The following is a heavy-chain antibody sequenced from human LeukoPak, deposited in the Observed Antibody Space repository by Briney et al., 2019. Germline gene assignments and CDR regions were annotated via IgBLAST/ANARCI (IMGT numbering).Heavy chain of an antibody. CDR1: GGSFSGYY. Sequence: SETLSLTCAVYGGSFSGYYWSWIRQPPGKGLEWIGEINHSGSTNYNPSLKSRVTISVDTSKNQFSLKLSSVTAADTAVYYCARSGNKAKDIVVVPASDYWGQGTLVTVSS. CDR3: ARSGNKAKDIVVVPASDY. J-gene: IGHJ4*02. V-gene: IGHV4-34*01. D-gene: IGHD2-2*01. CDR2: INHSGST.